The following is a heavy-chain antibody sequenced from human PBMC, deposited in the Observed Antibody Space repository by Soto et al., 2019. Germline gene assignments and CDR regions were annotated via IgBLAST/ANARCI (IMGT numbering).Heavy chain of an antibody. V-gene: IGHV1-2*02. D-gene: IGHD2-2*02. Sequence: ASVKVSCKASGYTFSGYHMHWVRQAPGQGLEWMGWINVYNGETNIAQKFQGRVAMTRDTSITTAYVELSRLRLDDTAVYFCAREGATRRPSRPAIGWLESWGQGTLVTVSS. CDR1: GYTFSGYH. CDR2: INVYNGET. CDR3: AREGATRRPSRPAIGWLES. J-gene: IGHJ5*01.